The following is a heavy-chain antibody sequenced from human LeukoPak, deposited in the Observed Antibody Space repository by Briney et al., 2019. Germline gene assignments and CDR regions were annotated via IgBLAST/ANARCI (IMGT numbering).Heavy chain of an antibody. V-gene: IGHV3-23*01. CDR1: GFTLSNYD. D-gene: IGHD4-11*01. Sequence: TGGSLRLSCAASGFTLSNYDMSWVRQAPGKGLAWVSAISGRGGRTYYADSVKGRFTISRDHPKNTLYLHMNSLRAEDTAVYYCANNDYNNPEGWGQGTLVTVSS. CDR2: ISGRGGRT. CDR3: ANNDYNNPEG. J-gene: IGHJ4*02.